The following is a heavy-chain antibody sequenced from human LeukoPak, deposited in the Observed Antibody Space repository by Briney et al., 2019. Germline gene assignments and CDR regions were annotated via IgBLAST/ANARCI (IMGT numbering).Heavy chain of an antibody. J-gene: IGHJ4*02. CDR2: IHTGGTT. CDR3: ARVWFGYFFQ. CDR1: GFDISYNY. D-gene: IGHD3-10*01. Sequence: PGGSLXLSCVASGFDISYNYVGWVRQAPGKGLEWVSVIHTGGTTHYADSVKGRFTISKDNSNNTVYLQMNSVRVEDTAVYYCARVWFGYFFQWGQGALVTVSS. V-gene: IGHV3-53*01.